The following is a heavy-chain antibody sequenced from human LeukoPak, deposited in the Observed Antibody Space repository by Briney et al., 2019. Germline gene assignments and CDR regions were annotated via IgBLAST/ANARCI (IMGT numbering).Heavy chain of an antibody. J-gene: IGHJ4*02. CDR1: GFTFSSYA. CDR2: IYYRGNA. Sequence: PGGSLRLSCAASGFTFSSYAMSWVRQAPGKGLEWIGSIYYRGNAYYNPSLKSRVTISVDTSKNQFSLSLSSVTAADTAVYYCAREEDRSGDWGQGTLVTVTS. CDR3: AREEDRSGD. V-gene: IGHV4-39*07. D-gene: IGHD3-22*01.